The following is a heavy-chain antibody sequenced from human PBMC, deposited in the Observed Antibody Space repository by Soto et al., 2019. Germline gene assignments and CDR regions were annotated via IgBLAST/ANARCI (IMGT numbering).Heavy chain of an antibody. Sequence: QVQLVESGGGVVQPGRSLRLSCAASGFTFSSYAMHWVRQAPGKGLEWVAVISYDGSNKYYADSVKGRFTISRDNSKNTLYLQMNSLRAEDTAVYYYARDTYNWNGFDYWGQGTLVTVSS. CDR2: ISYDGSNK. CDR3: ARDTYNWNGFDY. CDR1: GFTFSSYA. J-gene: IGHJ4*02. V-gene: IGHV3-30-3*01. D-gene: IGHD1-20*01.